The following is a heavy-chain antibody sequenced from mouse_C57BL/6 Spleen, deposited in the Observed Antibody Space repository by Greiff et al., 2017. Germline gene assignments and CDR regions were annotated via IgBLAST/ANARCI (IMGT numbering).Heavy chain of an antibody. Sequence: QVQLQQPGAELVMPGASVKLSCKASGYTFTSYWMHWVKQRPGQGLEWIGEIDPSDSYTNYNQKFKAKSTLTVDKSSSTAYMQLSSLTSEDSAVYYCARGYGSSLFAYWGQGTLVTVSA. D-gene: IGHD1-1*01. CDR2: IDPSDSYT. CDR3: ARGYGSSLFAY. V-gene: IGHV1-69*01. CDR1: GYTFTSYW. J-gene: IGHJ3*01.